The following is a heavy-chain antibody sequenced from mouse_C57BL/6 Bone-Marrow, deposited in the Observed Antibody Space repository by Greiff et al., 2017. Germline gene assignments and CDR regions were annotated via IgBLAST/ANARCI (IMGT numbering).Heavy chain of an antibody. CDR3: TNYGTQDAMDY. Sequence: GGGLVQPKGSLKLSCAASGFSFNTYAMNWVRQAPGKGLEWVARIRSKSNNYATYYADSVKDRFTISRDDSESMLYLQMNNLKTEDTAMYYCTNYGTQDAMDYWGQGTSVTVSS. CDR1: GFSFNTYA. J-gene: IGHJ4*01. V-gene: IGHV10-1*01. D-gene: IGHD1-1*01. CDR2: IRSKSNNYAT.